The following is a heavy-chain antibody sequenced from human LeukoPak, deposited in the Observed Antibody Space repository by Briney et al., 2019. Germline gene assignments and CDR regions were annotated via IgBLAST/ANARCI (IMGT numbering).Heavy chain of an antibody. Sequence: ASVKVSCKASGYTFTSYGISWVRQAPGQGLEWMGWISAYNGNTNYAQKLQGRVTMTTDTSTSTAYMELRSLRSDDTAVYYCARDSPRTITFGGVQPSIYYFDYWGQGTLVTVSS. CDR1: GYTFTSYG. CDR2: ISAYNGNT. D-gene: IGHD3-16*01. J-gene: IGHJ4*02. V-gene: IGHV1-18*01. CDR3: ARDSPRTITFGGVQPSIYYFDY.